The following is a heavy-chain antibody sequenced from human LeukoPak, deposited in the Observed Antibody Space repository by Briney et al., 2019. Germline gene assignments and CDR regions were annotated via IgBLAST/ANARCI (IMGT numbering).Heavy chain of an antibody. J-gene: IGHJ4*02. Sequence: GGSLRLSCAASGFTLSSYWMHWVRQAPGKGLVWVSRINAEGGNPPYADSVKGRFTIPRDNAKNMLFLQMNSLRADDTAVYYWGRGRSSGWPDYLDSLGQGALVIVSS. CDR1: GFTLSSYW. V-gene: IGHV3-74*03. CDR3: GRGRSSGWPDYLDS. D-gene: IGHD6-19*01. CDR2: INAEGGNP.